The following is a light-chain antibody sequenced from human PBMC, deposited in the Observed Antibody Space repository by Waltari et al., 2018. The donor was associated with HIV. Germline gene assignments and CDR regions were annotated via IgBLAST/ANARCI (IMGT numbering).Light chain of an antibody. CDR3: SSYTSSSTLYV. CDR2: GVT. V-gene: IGLV2-14*01. CDR1: SSDIGDYDY. J-gene: IGLJ1*01. Sequence: QSALTQPASVPGSPGQSITISCTETSSDIGDYDYVSWYQQHPGKAPKLMIYGVTTRPSGVSNRFSGSKSGNTASLTISGLQAEDEADYYCSSYTSSSTLYVFGTGTKVTVL.